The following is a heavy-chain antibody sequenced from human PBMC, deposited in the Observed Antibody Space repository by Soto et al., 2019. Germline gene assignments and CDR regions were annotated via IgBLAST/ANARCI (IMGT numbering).Heavy chain of an antibody. Sequence: WASVKVSCKASGFTFSSSTVQWVGQARGQRLEWIGWIVVGSGNTDYAQKFQERVTITRDMSTSAVYMELSSLRSDSTAVYYCAAVDYDFWSGYYGPWGQGTLVTVSS. CDR3: AAVDYDFWSGYYGP. V-gene: IGHV1-58*01. CDR1: GFTFSSST. J-gene: IGHJ5*02. D-gene: IGHD3-3*01. CDR2: IVVGSGNT.